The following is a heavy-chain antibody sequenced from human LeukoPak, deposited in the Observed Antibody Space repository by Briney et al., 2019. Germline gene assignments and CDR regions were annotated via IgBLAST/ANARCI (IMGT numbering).Heavy chain of an antibody. CDR2: ISGSGGST. V-gene: IGHV3-23*01. Sequence: GGSLRLSCAASGFTFSSYAMSWVRQAPGKGLEWVSAISGSGGSTYYADSVKGRFTISRDNSKNTLYLQMNSLRAEDTAVYYCAKDDRGFVGATYYYYYYMDVWGKGTTVTVSS. CDR3: AKDDRGFVGATYYYYYYMDV. CDR1: GFTFSSYA. D-gene: IGHD1-26*01. J-gene: IGHJ6*03.